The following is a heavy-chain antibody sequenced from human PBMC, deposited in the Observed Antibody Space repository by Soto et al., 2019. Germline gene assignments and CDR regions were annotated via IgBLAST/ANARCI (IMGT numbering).Heavy chain of an antibody. J-gene: IGHJ3*02. CDR2: IWYDGSNK. D-gene: IGHD3-22*01. CDR3: AKGEGDYYYGSTGYYYADFCFDM. Sequence: GGSLRFSCAASGFTFGSYGMHWVRQAPGKGLEWVAVIWYDGSNKYYADSVKGRFTISRDNSKNTLYLQVNSLRAEDTAVYYCAKGEGDYYYGSTGYYYADFCFDMWGQGTMVTVSS. V-gene: IGHV3-33*06. CDR1: GFTFGSYG.